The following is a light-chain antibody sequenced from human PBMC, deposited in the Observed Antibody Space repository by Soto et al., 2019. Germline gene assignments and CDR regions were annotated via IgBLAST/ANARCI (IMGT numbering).Light chain of an antibody. J-gene: IGKJ4*01. CDR3: QQYNNWPRPT. CDR2: GAS. CDR1: QSVSSN. V-gene: IGKV3-15*01. Sequence: EIVMRQSPATLSVSPGERATLSCRASQSVSSNLAWYQQKPGQAPRLLIYGASTRATGIPVRFSGNGSGTEFTLTISSLQSEDFAVYYCQQYNNWPRPTFGGGTKVEIK.